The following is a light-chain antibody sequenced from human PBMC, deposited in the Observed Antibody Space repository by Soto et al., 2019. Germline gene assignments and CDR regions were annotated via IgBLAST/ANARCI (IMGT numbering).Light chain of an antibody. V-gene: IGKV3-15*01. CDR1: QSVSSN. CDR3: QHYNNWPPWT. J-gene: IGKJ1*01. CDR2: GAS. Sequence: EIVMTQSPATLSVSPGERATLSCRASQSVSSNLAWYQQKPGQAPRLLIYGASTRATGIPARFSGSGSGTEVTLTISSLQPEDFAIYYCQHYNNWPPWTFGQGTKVEIK.